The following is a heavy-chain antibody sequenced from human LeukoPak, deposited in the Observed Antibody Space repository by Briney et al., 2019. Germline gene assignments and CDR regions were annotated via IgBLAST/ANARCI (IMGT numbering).Heavy chain of an antibody. V-gene: IGHV1-69*05. CDR2: IIPIFGTA. D-gene: IGHD2-2*01. Sequence: GSSVKVSCKASGGTFSSYAISWVRQAPGQGLEWMGRIIPIFGTANYAQKFQGRVTITTDESTSTAYMELSSLGSEDTTVYYCATDSPAAAIGDSDYFDYWGQGTLVTVSS. CDR3: ATDSPAAAIGDSDYFDY. J-gene: IGHJ4*02. CDR1: GGTFSSYA.